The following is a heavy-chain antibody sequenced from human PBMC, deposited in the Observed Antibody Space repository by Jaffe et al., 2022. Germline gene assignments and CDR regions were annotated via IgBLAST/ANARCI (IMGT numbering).Heavy chain of an antibody. V-gene: IGHV3-7*05. CDR2: IKPDGSEK. CDR1: GFTFSNYW. D-gene: IGHD7-27*01. CDR3: VRSKLGDLDF. J-gene: IGHJ4*02. Sequence: EVQLVESGGGLAQPGGSLRLSCAASGFTFSNYWMSWVRQAPGKGPEWVANIKPDGSEKYYADSVKGRFTISRDNGKNSLFLQMNYLGADDTAVYSCVRSKLGDLDFWGQGTLVTVSS.